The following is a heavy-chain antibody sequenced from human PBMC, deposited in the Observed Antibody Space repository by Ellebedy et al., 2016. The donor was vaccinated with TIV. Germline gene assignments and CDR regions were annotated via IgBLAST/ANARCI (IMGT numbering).Heavy chain of an antibody. Sequence: LVKPTQTLTLTCTFSGFSLNTRGVGVGWIRQSPGKGLEWLGFIYHGGNTYYNPSLRSRLTMSEDRSKSQFSLRLSSVTAADTAVYYCARLLDGGFSGRGFYFDSWGQGTLVTVSS. CDR1: GFSLNTRGVG. J-gene: IGHJ4*02. V-gene: IGHV4-30-2*06. CDR2: IYHGGNT. CDR3: ARLLDGGFSGRGFYFDS. D-gene: IGHD4-23*01.